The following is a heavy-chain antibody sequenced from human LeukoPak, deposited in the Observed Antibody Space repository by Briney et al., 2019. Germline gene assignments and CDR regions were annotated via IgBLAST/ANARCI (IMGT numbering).Heavy chain of an antibody. CDR1: GFTFSSYS. CDR3: ARGIAAIYYFDY. V-gene: IGHV3-21*01. J-gene: IGHJ4*02. Sequence: GGSLRLSCAASGFTFSSYSMNWVRQAPGKGLEWVSSISSSSSYIYYADSVKGRFTISRDNAKNSLHLQMNSLRAGDTAVYYCARGIAAIYYFDYWGQGTLVTVSS. CDR2: ISSSSSYI. D-gene: IGHD6-6*01.